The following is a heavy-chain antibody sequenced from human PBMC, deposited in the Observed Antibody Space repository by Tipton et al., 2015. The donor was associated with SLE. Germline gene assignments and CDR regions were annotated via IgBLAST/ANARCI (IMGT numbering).Heavy chain of an antibody. CDR3: AKEGGTSSYYYSGMDV. V-gene: IGHV3-23*01. J-gene: IGHJ6*02. CDR2: ISGSGLST. CDR1: GFTFRSYA. Sequence: SLRLSCRGSGFTFRSYAINWVRQTPGKGLEWVSGISGSGLSTDYADSVKGRFTISRDNSKQIVYLQMNSLRAEDTAVYYCAKEGGTSSYYYSGMDVWGQGTTVTVSS. D-gene: IGHD6-6*01.